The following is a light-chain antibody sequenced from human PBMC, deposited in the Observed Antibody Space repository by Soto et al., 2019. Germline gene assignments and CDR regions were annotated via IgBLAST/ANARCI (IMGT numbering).Light chain of an antibody. CDR1: TRDVGGYNS. CDR2: DVG. J-gene: IGLJ1*01. CDR3: SVYICGMINV. Sequence: SPPTHPSADSASSVRFLTISFTRTTRDVGGYNSVSWYQHHPGKAPKLILYDVGDRRSGVSYRFSGSKSGNTASLTISGLQAADEADYFCSVYICGMINVFGSGSKVPVL. V-gene: IGLV2-14*03.